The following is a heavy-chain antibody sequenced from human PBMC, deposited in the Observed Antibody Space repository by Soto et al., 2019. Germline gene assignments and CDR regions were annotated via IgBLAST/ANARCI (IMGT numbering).Heavy chain of an antibody. CDR3: ARDLQEWLLQYYFDY. CDR1: GFTVSSNY. V-gene: IGHV3-66*01. D-gene: IGHD5-12*01. CDR2: IYSGGST. J-gene: IGHJ4*02. Sequence: GGSLRLSCAASGFTVSSNYMSWVRQAPGKGLEWVSVIYSGGSTYYADSVKGRFTISRDNSKNTLYLQMNSLRAEDTAVYYCARDLQEWLLQYYFDYWGQGTLVTVSS.